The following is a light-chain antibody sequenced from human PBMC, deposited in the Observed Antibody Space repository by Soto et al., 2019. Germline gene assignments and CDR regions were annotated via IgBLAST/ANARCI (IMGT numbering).Light chain of an antibody. Sequence: QSALTQPPSVSGAPGQRVTISCTGTSSNIGAGYDVHWYQHLPGTAPKLLIYGNTIRPSGVPDRFSGSKSGTSASLAITGLQAEDEADYYCQSYDRSLRGDVFGTGTKVTVL. CDR3: QSYDRSLRGDV. CDR1: SSNIGAGYD. V-gene: IGLV1-40*01. J-gene: IGLJ1*01. CDR2: GNT.